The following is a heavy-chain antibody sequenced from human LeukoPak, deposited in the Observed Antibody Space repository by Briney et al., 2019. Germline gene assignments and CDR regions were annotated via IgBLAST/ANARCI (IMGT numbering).Heavy chain of an antibody. V-gene: IGHV4-4*07. Sequence: SETLSLTCTVSGGSISSYYWSWIRQPAGKGLEWIGRIYTSGSTNYNPSLKSRVTMSVDTSKNQFPLKLSSVTAADTAVYYCARGAMTNDAFDIWGQGTMVTVSS. D-gene: IGHD4-11*01. J-gene: IGHJ3*02. CDR2: IYTSGST. CDR3: ARGAMTNDAFDI. CDR1: GGSISSYY.